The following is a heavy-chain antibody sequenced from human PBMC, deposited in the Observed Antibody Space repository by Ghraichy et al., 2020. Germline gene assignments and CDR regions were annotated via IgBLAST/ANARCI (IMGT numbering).Heavy chain of an antibody. V-gene: IGHV3-23*01. CDR2: ISDNGVST. CDR3: ARTIVGATRRALGLDY. D-gene: IGHD1-26*01. Sequence: GESLNISCAASEFTFSNYAMTWVRQAPGKGLEWVSSISDNGVSTYYADSVKGRFTISRDNSKDTVFLQMNSLRVEDTAVYFCARTIVGATRRALGLDYWGQGTLVTVSS. CDR1: EFTFSNYA. J-gene: IGHJ4*02.